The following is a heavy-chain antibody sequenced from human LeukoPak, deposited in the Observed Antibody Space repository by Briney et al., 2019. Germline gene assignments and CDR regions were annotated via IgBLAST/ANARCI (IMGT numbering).Heavy chain of an antibody. D-gene: IGHD6-19*01. CDR1: GFTFSSYW. J-gene: IGHJ4*02. V-gene: IGHV3-7*01. CDR3: ARAVAGTFFDY. CDR2: IKQDGSEK. Sequence: GSLRLSCEASGFTFSSYWMSWVRQAPGKGLEWVANIKQDGSEKYYVDSVKGRFTISRDNAKNSLYLQMSSLRAGDTAVYYCARAVAGTFFDYWGRGTLVTVSS.